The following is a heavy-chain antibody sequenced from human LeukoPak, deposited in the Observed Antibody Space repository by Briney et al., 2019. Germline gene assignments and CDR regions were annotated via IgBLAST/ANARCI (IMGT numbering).Heavy chain of an antibody. D-gene: IGHD2-15*01. CDR2: INPSGGSI. CDR3: AREGDCSGGSCRDYQNWFDP. J-gene: IGHJ5*02. Sequence: ASVTDSCKASGYTFTSYYMHWVRQAPGQGLEWMGIINPSGGSISYAQKFQGRVTMTRDTSTSTVYMELSSLRSEDTAVYYCAREGDCSGGSCRDYQNWFDPWGQGTLVTVSS. V-gene: IGHV1-46*01. CDR1: GYTFTSYY.